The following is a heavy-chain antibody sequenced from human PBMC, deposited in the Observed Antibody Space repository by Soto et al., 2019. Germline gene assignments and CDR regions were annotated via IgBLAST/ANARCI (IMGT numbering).Heavy chain of an antibody. Sequence: QVQLQESGPGLVKPSETLSLTCTVSGGSVSSGSYYWSWIRQPPGKGLEWIGYIYYSGSTNYNPSLKSRVTISVDTSKNQCSLKLSSVTAADTAVYYCARDTAHYASGYYYYGMDVWGQGTTVTVSS. CDR2: IYYSGST. D-gene: IGHD4-17*01. CDR1: GGSVSSGSYY. V-gene: IGHV4-61*01. CDR3: ARDTAHYASGYYYYGMDV. J-gene: IGHJ6*02.